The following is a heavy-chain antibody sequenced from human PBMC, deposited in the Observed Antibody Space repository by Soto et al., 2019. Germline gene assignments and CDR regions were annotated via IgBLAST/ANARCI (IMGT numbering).Heavy chain of an antibody. D-gene: IGHD5-18*01. J-gene: IGHJ4*02. CDR1: GGSISSYY. CDR3: AGQDTAMVTYDY. Sequence: ASETLSLTCTVSGGSISSYYWSWIRQPPGKGLEWIGYIYYSGSTNYNPSLKSRVTISVDTSKNQFSLKLSSVTAADTAVYYCAGQDTAMVTYDYWGQGTLVTVSS. CDR2: IYYSGST. V-gene: IGHV4-59*01.